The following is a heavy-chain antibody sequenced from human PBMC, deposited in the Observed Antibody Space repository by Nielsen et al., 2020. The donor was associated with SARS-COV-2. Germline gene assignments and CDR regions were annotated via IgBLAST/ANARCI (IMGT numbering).Heavy chain of an antibody. CDR3: ARDRNYYDYVWGSYRLISGMDV. CDR1: GFTFSSYA. V-gene: IGHV3-30*04. D-gene: IGHD3-16*02. J-gene: IGHJ6*02. CDR2: ISYDGSNK. Sequence: GESLKISCAASGFTFSSYAMHWVRQAPGKGLEWVAVISYDGSNKYYADSVKGLFTISRDNSKNTLYLQMNSLRAEDTAVYYCARDRNYYDYVWGSYRLISGMDVWGQGTTVTVSS.